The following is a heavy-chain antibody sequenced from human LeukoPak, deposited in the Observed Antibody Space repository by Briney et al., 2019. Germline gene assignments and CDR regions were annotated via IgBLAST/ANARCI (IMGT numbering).Heavy chain of an antibody. Sequence: PGGSLRLSCAASGFTFSSNAMSWVRQAPGRGLEWVSAISGSGGSTYYADSVKGRFTISRDNSKNTLYLQMNSLRAEDTVVYYCAKLTNIANFDYWGQGTLVTVSS. D-gene: IGHD6-13*01. J-gene: IGHJ4*02. CDR1: GFTFSSNA. CDR2: ISGSGGST. V-gene: IGHV3-23*01. CDR3: AKLTNIANFDY.